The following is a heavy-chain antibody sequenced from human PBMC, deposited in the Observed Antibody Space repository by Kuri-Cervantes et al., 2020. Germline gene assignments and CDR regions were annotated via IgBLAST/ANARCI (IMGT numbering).Heavy chain of an antibody. J-gene: IGHJ4*02. CDR2: INHSGST. Sequence: SETLSLTCTVSSGSISSSSYYWGWIRQPPGKGLEWIGEINHSGSTNYNPSLKSRVTISVDTSKNQFSLKLSSVTAADTAVYYCARGPLVSGAPLKRKRFDYWGQGTLVTVSS. D-gene: IGHD6-6*01. CDR1: SGSISSSSYY. V-gene: IGHV4-39*07. CDR3: ARGPLVSGAPLKRKRFDY.